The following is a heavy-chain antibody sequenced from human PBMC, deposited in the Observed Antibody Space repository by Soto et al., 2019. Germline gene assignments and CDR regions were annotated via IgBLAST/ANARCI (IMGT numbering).Heavy chain of an antibody. D-gene: IGHD7-27*01. V-gene: IGHV4-34*01. CDR1: GGSFSGSY. Sequence: QVQLQQWGAGLLKPSETLYLTCAVYGGSFSGSYWSWIRQPPGKGLEWIGEINQSGSTHDHPSLKSRVAMSVDTPKNQFSLKLSSVPAADTAVYYGASPKTSRRLFKPLTWFDPWGRGTLVTVSS. CDR3: ASPKTSRRLFKPLTWFDP. J-gene: IGHJ5*02. CDR2: INQSGST.